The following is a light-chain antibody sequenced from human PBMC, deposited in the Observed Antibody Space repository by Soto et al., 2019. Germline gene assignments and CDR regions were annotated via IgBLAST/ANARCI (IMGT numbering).Light chain of an antibody. Sequence: IQLTQSPSFLSASVGDRVTLTCGASQGISSFLAWYQQKPGKAPKLLIYAASTLQSGVPSRFSGSGSGTEFTLTISSLQPEDFATYYCQQLNSYPLTFGGGTKVDIK. V-gene: IGKV1-9*01. CDR1: QGISSF. CDR2: AAS. J-gene: IGKJ4*01. CDR3: QQLNSYPLT.